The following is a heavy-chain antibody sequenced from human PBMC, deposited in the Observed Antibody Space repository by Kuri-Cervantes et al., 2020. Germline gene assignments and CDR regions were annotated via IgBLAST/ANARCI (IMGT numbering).Heavy chain of an antibody. J-gene: IGHJ4*02. CDR3: RGSGNYDY. CDR2: INSDDTT. Sequence: ESLKISCAASGFTVTGSYMTWVRQAPGKGLEWVSLINSDDTTDYADSVKGRFTISRDNSKNSLYLQMNSLRVEDTALYYCRGSGNYDYWGQGTLVTVSS. V-gene: IGHV3-53*05. D-gene: IGHD3-10*01. CDR1: GFTVTGSY.